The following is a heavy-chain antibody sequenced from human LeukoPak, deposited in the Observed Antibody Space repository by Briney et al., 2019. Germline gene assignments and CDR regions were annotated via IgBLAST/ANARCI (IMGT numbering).Heavy chain of an antibody. D-gene: IGHD3-22*01. CDR2: INHSGST. V-gene: IGHV4-34*01. J-gene: IGHJ3*02. Sequence: PSETLSLTCAVYGGSFSGYYWSWIRQPPGKGLEWIGEINHSGSTNYNPSLKSRVTISVDTSKNQFSLKLSSVTAADTAVYYCARLDVITTDDAFDIWGQGTMVTVSS. CDR3: ARLDVITTDDAFDI. CDR1: GGSFSGYY.